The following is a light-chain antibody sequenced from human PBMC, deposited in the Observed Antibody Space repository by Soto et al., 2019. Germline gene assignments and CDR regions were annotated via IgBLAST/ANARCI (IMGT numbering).Light chain of an antibody. CDR3: QHYNSYSEA. CDR1: QSIYRW. CDR2: KAS. V-gene: IGKV1-5*03. Sequence: DIQMAQSPCALCASVGDRVTITCRASQSIYRWLAWYQQKPGKAPKVLIYKASTLKSGVPSRFSGSGSGTEFTLTISSLQPDDFATYYCQHYNSYSEAFGQGTKVDIK. J-gene: IGKJ1*01.